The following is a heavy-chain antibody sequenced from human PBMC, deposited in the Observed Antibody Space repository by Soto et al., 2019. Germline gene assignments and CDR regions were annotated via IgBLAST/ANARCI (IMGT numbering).Heavy chain of an antibody. V-gene: IGHV3-30*18. CDR3: AKDHVGYCSGGSCYMIDY. Sequence: PGGSLRLSCAASGFTFSSYGMHWVRQAPGKGLEWVAVISYDGSNKYYADSVKGRFTISRDNSKNTLYLQMNSLRAEDTAVYYCAKDHVGYCSGGSCYMIDYWGQGTLVTVSS. D-gene: IGHD2-15*01. CDR1: GFTFSSYG. CDR2: ISYDGSNK. J-gene: IGHJ4*02.